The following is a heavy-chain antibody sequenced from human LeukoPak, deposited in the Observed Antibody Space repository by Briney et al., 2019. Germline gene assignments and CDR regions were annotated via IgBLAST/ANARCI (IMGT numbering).Heavy chain of an antibody. CDR1: GGSISSYY. CDR2: IYYSGST. CDR3: AREGLWYQIIDY. J-gene: IGHJ4*02. D-gene: IGHD4/OR15-4a*01. Sequence: SETLSLTCTVSGGSISSYYWSWIRQPPGKGLEWIGYIYYSGSTNYNPSLKSRVTMSVDTSKNQFSLKLSSVTAADTAVYYCAREGLWYQIIDYWGQGTLVTVSS. V-gene: IGHV4-59*12.